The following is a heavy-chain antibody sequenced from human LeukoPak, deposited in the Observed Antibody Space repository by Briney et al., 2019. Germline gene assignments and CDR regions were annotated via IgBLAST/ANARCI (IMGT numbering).Heavy chain of an antibody. CDR3: AELGITMIGGV. J-gene: IGHJ6*04. CDR2: IKQDGSEK. D-gene: IGHD3-10*02. V-gene: IGHV3-7*01. Sequence: PGGSLRLSCAASGFTFSSYAMSWVRQAPGKGLEWLANIKQDGSEKYYVDSVKGRFTISRDNAKNSLYLQMNSLRAEDTAVYYCAELGITMIGGVWGKGTTVTISS. CDR1: GFTFSSYA.